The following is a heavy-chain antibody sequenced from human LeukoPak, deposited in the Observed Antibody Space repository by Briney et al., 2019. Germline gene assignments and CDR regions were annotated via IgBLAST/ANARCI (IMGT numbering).Heavy chain of an antibody. CDR1: GFTFSSYG. J-gene: IGHJ4*02. CDR3: AKLVGAGPNGDY. CDR2: ISYDGSNK. V-gene: IGHV3-30*18. D-gene: IGHD1-26*01. Sequence: GRSLRLSCAASGFTFSSYGMHWVRQAPGKGLEWVAVISYDGSNKYYADSMKGRFTISRDNSKNTLYLQMNSLRAEDTAVYHCAKLVGAGPNGDYWGQGTLVTVSS.